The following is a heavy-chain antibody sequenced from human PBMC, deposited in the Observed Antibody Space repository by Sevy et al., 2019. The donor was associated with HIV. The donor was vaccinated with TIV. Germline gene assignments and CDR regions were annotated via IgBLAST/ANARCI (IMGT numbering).Heavy chain of an antibody. CDR1: GFTFTSSA. CDR3: AAVDSNSGWLDWFDP. D-gene: IGHD6-19*01. V-gene: IGHV1-58*01. Sequence: ASVKVSCKASGFTFTSSAVQWVRQARGQRLEWIGWIVVGSGNTNYAQKFQERVTITRDMSTSTAYMELSSLRSEDTAVYYSAAVDSNSGWLDWFDPWGQGTLVTVSS. J-gene: IGHJ5*02. CDR2: IVVGSGNT.